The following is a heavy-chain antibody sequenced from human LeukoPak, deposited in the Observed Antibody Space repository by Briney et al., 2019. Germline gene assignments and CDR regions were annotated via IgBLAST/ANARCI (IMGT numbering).Heavy chain of an antibody. CDR1: GFTFSSYA. CDR3: ARAAGKENGYDFWFEH. CDR2: ISYDGGKQ. V-gene: IGHV3-30*04. D-gene: IGHD3-3*01. J-gene: IGHJ5*02. Sequence: GRSLRLSCAASGFTFSSYAMHWVRQAPGKGLEWVAVISYDGGKQYYADSVKGRFTISRDNSKSTLYLQMNSLRAEDTAVYYCARAAGKENGYDFWFEHWGQGTLVTVSS.